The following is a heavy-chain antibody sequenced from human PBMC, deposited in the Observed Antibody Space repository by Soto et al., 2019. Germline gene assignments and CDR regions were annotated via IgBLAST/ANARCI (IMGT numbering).Heavy chain of an antibody. D-gene: IGHD2-2*01. CDR3: ARSGEACTSSNGRGFY. CDR1: GFTFSKYG. Sequence: EVQLLESGGGLVQPGGSLRLSCAASGFTFSKYGMSWVRQAPGKGLEWVSAISDGGGSTYYADSVKGRSTISRDNSKNTRHLQMNSLRAEDTAVYYCARSGEACTSSNGRGFYWGRGTLMTVSS. J-gene: IGHJ4*02. V-gene: IGHV3-23*01. CDR2: ISDGGGST.